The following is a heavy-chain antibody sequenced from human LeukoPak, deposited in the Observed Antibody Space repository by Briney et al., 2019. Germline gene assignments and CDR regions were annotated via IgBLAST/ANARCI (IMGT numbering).Heavy chain of an antibody. CDR3: ATYVSGTPNWFDP. D-gene: IGHD3-10*01. Sequence: SETLSLTCTVSGGSITGYYWNWIRQPPGKGLEWIGYIFSSGSTKYNPSLQSRVTISVDTSKNQFSLKLNSVTAADTAVYYCATYVSGTPNWFDPWGQGTLVTVSS. CDR2: IFSSGST. J-gene: IGHJ5*02. V-gene: IGHV4-59*01. CDR1: GGSITGYY.